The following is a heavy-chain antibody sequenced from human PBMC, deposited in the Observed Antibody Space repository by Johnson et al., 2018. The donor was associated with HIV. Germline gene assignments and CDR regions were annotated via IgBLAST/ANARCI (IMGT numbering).Heavy chain of an antibody. Sequence: VQLVESGGGLVQPGGSLRLSCAASGFTFSSYWMHWVRQAPGKGLVWVSRINSDGRSTSYADSVKGRFTIPRDNAKNTLYLQMNSLRAEDTVWYYCARDPPYGSGTYFDAFDIWGQGTMVTVSS. D-gene: IGHD3-10*01. CDR2: INSDGRST. CDR3: ARDPPYGSGTYFDAFDI. V-gene: IGHV3-74*01. CDR1: GFTFSSYW. J-gene: IGHJ3*02.